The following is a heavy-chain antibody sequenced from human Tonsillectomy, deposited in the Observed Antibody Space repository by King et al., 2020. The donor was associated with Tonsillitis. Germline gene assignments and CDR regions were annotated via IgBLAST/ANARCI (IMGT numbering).Heavy chain of an antibody. CDR2: ISWYCSSI. CDR3: AKDMGLVALSYYFAMDA. D-gene: IGHD3/OR15-3a*01. CDR1: GFTFDDYA. Sequence: QLVQSGGGLVQPGRSLRLSCAASGFTFDDYAMHWVRQAPGKDLEWVSGISWYCSSINYSASVKGRFTTSRDKSRNSLYLQVNSLRAEDTALYYCAKDMGLVALSYYFAMDAWGQGTPVTVSS. V-gene: IGHV3-9*01. J-gene: IGHJ6*02.